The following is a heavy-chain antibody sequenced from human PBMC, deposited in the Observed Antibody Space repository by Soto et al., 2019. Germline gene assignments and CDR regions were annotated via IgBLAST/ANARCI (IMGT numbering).Heavy chain of an antibody. V-gene: IGHV4-59*01. CDR2: IYYSGST. D-gene: IGHD6-13*01. CDR1: GGSISSYY. CDR3: ARTRRIGIAAAGTLDY. J-gene: IGHJ4*02. Sequence: QVQLQESGPGLVKPSETLSLTCTVSGGSISSYYWSWIRQPPGKGLEWIGYIYYSGSTNYNPSLKSRVTISVDTSKNQFSLKLSSVTAADTAVYYCARTRRIGIAAAGTLDYWGQGTLVTVSS.